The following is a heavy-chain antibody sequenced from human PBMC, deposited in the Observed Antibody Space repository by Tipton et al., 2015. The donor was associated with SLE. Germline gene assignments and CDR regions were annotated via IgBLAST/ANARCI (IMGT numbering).Heavy chain of an antibody. V-gene: IGHV3-30*04. CDR1: GFTFSSYA. Sequence: SLRLSCAASGFTFSSYAMHWVRQAPGKGLEWVAVISYDGTNKYHADSLKGRFTISRDNSKNTLYLQMNSLRAEDTAVYYCARDLLLFYYYMDVWGKGTTVTVSS. J-gene: IGHJ6*03. D-gene: IGHD2-2*01. CDR3: ARDLLLFYYYMDV. CDR2: ISYDGTNK.